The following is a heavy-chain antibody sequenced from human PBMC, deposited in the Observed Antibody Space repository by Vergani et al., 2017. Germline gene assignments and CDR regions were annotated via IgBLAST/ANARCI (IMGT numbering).Heavy chain of an antibody. D-gene: IGHD2-2*01. CDR2: ISAYNGNT. CDR1: GYTFTSYG. CDR3: ARDPDIVVVPAAPYYFYYYGMDV. V-gene: IGHV1-18*04. Sequence: QVQLVQSGAEVKKPGASVKVSCKASGYTFTSYGISWVRQAPGQGLEWMGWISAYNGNTNYAQKLQGRVTMTKYTSTSTAYMELRSLMSDDTAVYYCARDPDIVVVPAAPYYFYYYGMDVWGQGTTVTVSS. J-gene: IGHJ6*02.